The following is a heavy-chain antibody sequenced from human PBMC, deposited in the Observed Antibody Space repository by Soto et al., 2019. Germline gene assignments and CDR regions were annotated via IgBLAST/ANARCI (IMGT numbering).Heavy chain of an antibody. CDR1: GGTFSSYA. CDR2: IIPIFGTA. V-gene: IGHV1-69*13. CDR3: ARPGFRGEEYYYYGMDV. J-gene: IGHJ6*02. D-gene: IGHD3-16*01. Sequence: SVNVSCKASGGTFSSYAISWVRQAPGQGLEWMGGIIPIFGTANYAQKFQGRVTITADESTSTAYMELSSLRSEDTAVYYCARPGFRGEEYYYYGMDVWGQGTTVTVSS.